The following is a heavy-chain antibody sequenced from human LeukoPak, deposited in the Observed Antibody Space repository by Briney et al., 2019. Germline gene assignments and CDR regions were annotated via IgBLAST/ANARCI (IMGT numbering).Heavy chain of an antibody. CDR2: ISGSGGST. Sequence: GGSLRLSCAASGFTFSSHAMSWVRQAPGKGLEWVSAISGSGGSTYYADSVKGRFTISRDNSKNTLYLQMNSLRAEDTAVYYCARDSSSSYYYYYYMDVWGKGTTVTVSS. CDR3: ARDSSSSYYYYYYMDV. D-gene: IGHD6-6*01. CDR1: GFTFSSHA. J-gene: IGHJ6*03. V-gene: IGHV3-23*01.